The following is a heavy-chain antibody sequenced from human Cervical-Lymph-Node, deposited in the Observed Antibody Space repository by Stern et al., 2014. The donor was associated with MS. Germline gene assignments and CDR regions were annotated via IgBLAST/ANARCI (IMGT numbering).Heavy chain of an antibody. CDR2: IFPADSDS. CDR1: GYNFGDYW. CDR3: ARHQPAATFAMDV. V-gene: IGHV5-51*01. J-gene: IGHJ6*02. D-gene: IGHD2-2*01. Sequence: VQLVQSGAEVKKPGESLKISCKGSGYNFGDYWIGWVRQKPGKWLAWMGTIFPADSDSRYSPSFEGQVTISADESISTAFLQSSSLKASDTGIYYCARHQPAATFAMDVWGQGTTVIVSS.